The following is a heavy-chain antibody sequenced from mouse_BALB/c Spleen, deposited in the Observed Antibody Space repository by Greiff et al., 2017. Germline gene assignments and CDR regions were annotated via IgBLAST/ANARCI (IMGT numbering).Heavy chain of an antibody. CDR3: ARGDYVIMGAMDY. CDR1: GDSITSGY. CDR2: ISYSGST. Sequence: EVKLVESGPSLVKPSQTLSLTCSVTGDSITSGYWNWIRKFPGNKLEYMGYISYSGSTYYNPSLKSRISITRDTSKNQYYLQLNSVTTEDTATYYCARGDYVIMGAMDYWGQGTSVTVSS. D-gene: IGHD1-1*02. J-gene: IGHJ4*01. V-gene: IGHV3-8*02.